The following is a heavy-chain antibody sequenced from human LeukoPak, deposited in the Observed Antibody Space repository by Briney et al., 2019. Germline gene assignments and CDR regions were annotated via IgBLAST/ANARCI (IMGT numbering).Heavy chain of an antibody. J-gene: IGHJ4*02. CDR2: IYWDDDK. CDR3: AHRGYYDSSGYSLNGGAHFDY. V-gene: IGHV2-5*08. CDR1: GFSLSTSGMC. D-gene: IGHD3-22*01. Sequence: SGPALVKPTQTLTLTCTFSGFSLSTSGMCVSWIRQPPGKALEWLALIYWDDDKRYSPSLKSRLTITKDTSKNQVVLTMTNMDPVDTATYYCAHRGYYDSSGYSLNGGAHFDYWGQGTLVTVSS.